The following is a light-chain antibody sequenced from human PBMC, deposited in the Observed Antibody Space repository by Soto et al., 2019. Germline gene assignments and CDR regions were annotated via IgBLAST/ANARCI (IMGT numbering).Light chain of an antibody. CDR2: VAA. Sequence: ESVLAESPGTLSFSPRDGGTLSCGARQSVSSSYLAWYQQKPGQAPRVLIYVAASRATGIRDRFSGSGSGTDFTLTISSLEPEDFAVYYCQQYGSPPHTFGGGTKV. CDR3: QQYGSPPHT. CDR1: QSVSSSY. V-gene: IGKV3-20*01. J-gene: IGKJ4*01.